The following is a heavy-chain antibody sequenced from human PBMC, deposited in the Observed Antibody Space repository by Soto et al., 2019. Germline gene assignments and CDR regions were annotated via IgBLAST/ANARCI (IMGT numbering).Heavy chain of an antibody. J-gene: IGHJ6*03. V-gene: IGHV4-34*02. CDR3: ARGNFWSGYAPSSYYYLDV. Sequence: QVQLQQWGAGLLKPSETLSLTCAVSGGSFTGYFWNWIRQTPGKGLEWIGEINQSGSTTYNPSLKSRVTISVDMSKTQLSLGLNSVTAAVTAVYYCARGNFWSGYAPSSYYYLDVWGKWTAVTVSS. D-gene: IGHD3-3*01. CDR2: INQSGST. CDR1: GGSFTGYF.